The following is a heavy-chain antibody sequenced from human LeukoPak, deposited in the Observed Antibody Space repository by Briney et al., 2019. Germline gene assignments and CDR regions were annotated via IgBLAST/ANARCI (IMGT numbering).Heavy chain of an antibody. Sequence: SETLSLTCTVSSGSMNKYYWRWIRQSPGEGLEWIGNVYFRGTADYKSYLQSRVVISVDTSKDQIALKLSSLTAADTSVYDCASHRSVCSPLDSWGPGILVTVSS. D-gene: IGHD2-8*01. CDR2: VYFRGTA. CDR3: ASHRSVCSPLDS. V-gene: IGHV4-59*01. J-gene: IGHJ4*02. CDR1: SGSMNKYY.